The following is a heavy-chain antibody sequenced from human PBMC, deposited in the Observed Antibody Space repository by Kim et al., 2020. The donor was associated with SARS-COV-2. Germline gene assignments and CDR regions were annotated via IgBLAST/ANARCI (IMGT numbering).Heavy chain of an antibody. CDR3: ARRGGSGRSFDY. V-gene: IGHV4-39*01. Sequence: FNSPLKSRVTISVDTSKNQFSLKLSSMTAADSAVYYCARRGGSGRSFDYWGQGTLVIVSS. J-gene: IGHJ4*02. D-gene: IGHD3-10*01.